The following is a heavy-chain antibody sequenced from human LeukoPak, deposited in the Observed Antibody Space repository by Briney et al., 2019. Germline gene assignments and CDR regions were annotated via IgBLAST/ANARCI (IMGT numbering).Heavy chain of an antibody. J-gene: IGHJ4*02. D-gene: IGHD3-10*01. CDR2: IKHSGST. V-gene: IGHV4-34*01. CDR3: ARGRPQTYYYGSGSYYSSFRGPYYFDY. Sequence: SETLSLTCAVYGGSFSGYYWSWIRQPPGKGLEWIGEIKHSGSTNYNPSLKSRVTISVDTSKNQFSLKLSSVTAADTAVYYCARGRPQTYYYGSGSYYSSFRGPYYFDYWGQGTLVTVSS. CDR1: GGSFSGYY.